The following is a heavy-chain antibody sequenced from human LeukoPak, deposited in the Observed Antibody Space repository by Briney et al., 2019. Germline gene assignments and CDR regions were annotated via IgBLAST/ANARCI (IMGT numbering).Heavy chain of an antibody. J-gene: IGHJ4*02. CDR3: ARSSGAYRSFDY. CDR2: IYYSGTT. D-gene: IGHD1-26*01. Sequence: SETLSLTCTVSGGSISSYYWSWIRQPPGKGLEWIGYIYYSGTTDYNPPLKSRVTISVDTSNNQCSLKVSSVTAADTAVYYCARSSGAYRSFDYWGQGTLVPVSS. CDR1: GGSISSYY. V-gene: IGHV4-59*01.